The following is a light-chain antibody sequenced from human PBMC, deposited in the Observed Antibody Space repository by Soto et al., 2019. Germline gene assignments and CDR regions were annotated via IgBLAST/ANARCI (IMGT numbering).Light chain of an antibody. J-gene: IGKJ1*01. V-gene: IGKV3-11*01. CDR1: QSVASF. Sequence: EIVLTQSPATLSLSPGDRASLSCRASQSVASFLAWYQQKPGQAPRLLIYDASNRATGVPARFSGSGSGTDFTLTISSLEPEDFAVYYCQQYGNSPSTFGQGTKVEIK. CDR2: DAS. CDR3: QQYGNSPST.